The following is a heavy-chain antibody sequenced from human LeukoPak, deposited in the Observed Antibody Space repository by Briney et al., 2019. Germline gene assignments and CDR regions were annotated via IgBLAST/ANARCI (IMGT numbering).Heavy chain of an antibody. CDR2: ISSSSSTI. V-gene: IGHV3-48*01. D-gene: IGHD2-15*01. J-gene: IGHJ6*04. CDR3: ARFPGYDYYYGMGV. CDR1: GFTFCRYS. Sequence: GGSLRLSCAASGFTFCRYSMNGGPHAPGEGLEWVSYISSSSSTIYYADSVKGRFTISRDNAKNSLYLQMNSLRAEDTAVYYCARFPGYDYYYGMGVWGKGTTVT.